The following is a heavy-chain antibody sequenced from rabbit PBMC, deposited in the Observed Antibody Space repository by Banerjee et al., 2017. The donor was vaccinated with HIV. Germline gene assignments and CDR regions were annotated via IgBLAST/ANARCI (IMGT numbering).Heavy chain of an antibody. D-gene: IGHD6-1*01. CDR3: ARGYTGYGYAINL. CDR1: GFDFSRSA. V-gene: IGHV1S40*01. CDR2: IYTGGSGST. Sequence: QSLEESGGDLVKPGGALTLTCKASGFDFSRSAMCWVRQAPGKGLEWIACIYTGGSGSTYYATWAKGRFTISGTSSTTVTLQMTSLTAADTATYFCARGYTGYGYAINLWGPGTLVTVS. J-gene: IGHJ4*01.